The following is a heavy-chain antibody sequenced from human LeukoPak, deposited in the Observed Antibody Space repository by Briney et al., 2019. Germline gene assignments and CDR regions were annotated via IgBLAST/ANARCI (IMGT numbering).Heavy chain of an antibody. CDR1: GYTFTGYY. V-gene: IGHV1-2*02. CDR2: INPNSGGT. CDR3: AREDSSSWYLGYYYYYMDV. D-gene: IGHD6-13*01. J-gene: IGHJ6*03. Sequence: GASVKVSCKASGYTFTGYYMHWVRQAPGQGLEWMGWINPNSGGTNYAQKFQGRVSMTRDTSISTAYMELSRLRSDDTAVYYCAREDSSSWYLGYYYYYMDVWGKGTTVTVSS.